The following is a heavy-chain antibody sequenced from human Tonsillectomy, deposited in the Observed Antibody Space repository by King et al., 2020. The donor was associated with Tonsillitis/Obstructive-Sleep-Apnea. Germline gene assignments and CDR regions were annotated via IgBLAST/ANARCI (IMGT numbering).Heavy chain of an antibody. D-gene: IGHD3-10*01. CDR3: AKGSMVQGVMSEDY. CDR2: ISGSGAST. Sequence: VQLVESGGGLVQPGGSLRLSCAASGFTFSSFAMNWVRQAPGQGLEWVSAISGSGASTYYADSVKGRFTISRDNSKNTLYLQMNSLRAEDTAVYYCAKGSMVQGVMSEDYWGQGSRVTVSS. V-gene: IGHV3-23*04. CDR1: GFTFSSFA. J-gene: IGHJ4*02.